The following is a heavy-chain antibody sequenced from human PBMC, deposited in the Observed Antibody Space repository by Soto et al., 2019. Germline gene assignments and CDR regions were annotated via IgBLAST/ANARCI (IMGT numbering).Heavy chain of an antibody. CDR3: AKDRTGYSSVCDF. D-gene: IGHD6-19*01. Sequence: QVQLVESGGGVVQPGRSLRLSCAASAFTFSSYGMHWVRQAPGKGLEWVAVISYDGSSKYYAYSVKGRFTISRDNSKIMLYLQMNSLRAEDTAVYYCAKDRTGYSSVCDFWGQGTLVTVSS. CDR1: AFTFSSYG. V-gene: IGHV3-30*18. CDR2: ISYDGSSK. J-gene: IGHJ4*02.